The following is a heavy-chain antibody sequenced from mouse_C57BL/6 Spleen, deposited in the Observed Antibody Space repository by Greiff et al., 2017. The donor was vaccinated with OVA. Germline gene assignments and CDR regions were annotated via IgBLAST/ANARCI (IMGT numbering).Heavy chain of an antibody. J-gene: IGHJ4*01. CDR1: GYTFTSYW. CDR3: ARDRDYAMDY. CDR2: IYPSDSET. V-gene: IGHV1-61*01. Sequence: VQLQQPGAELVRPGSSVKLSCKASGYTFTSYWMDWVKQRPGQGLEWIGNIYPSDSETHYNQKFKDKATLTVDKSSSTAYMQLSSLTSEDSAVYYCARDRDYAMDYWGQGTSVTVSS.